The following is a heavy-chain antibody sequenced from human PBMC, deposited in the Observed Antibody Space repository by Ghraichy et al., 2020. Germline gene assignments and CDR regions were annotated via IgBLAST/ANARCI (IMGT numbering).Heavy chain of an antibody. V-gene: IGHV3-74*01. D-gene: IGHD1-26*01. J-gene: IGHJ4*02. Sequence: GGSLRLSCATSGFTFNIYWMHWVRQAPGKGLVWVARINGDGSSTSYADSVKGRFTISRDNAKNTLYLQMDSLRAEDTAVYYCARDLRRGVDALPGAVGYYFDQWGQGTLVTASS. CDR1: GFTFNIYW. CDR2: INGDGSST. CDR3: ARDLRRGVDALPGAVGYYFDQ.